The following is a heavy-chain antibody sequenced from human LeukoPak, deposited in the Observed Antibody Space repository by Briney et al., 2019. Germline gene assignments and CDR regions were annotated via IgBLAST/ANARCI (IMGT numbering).Heavy chain of an antibody. CDR1: GFTFSSYG. J-gene: IGHJ4*02. Sequence: GGSLRLSCAASGFTFSSYGMHWVRQAPGKGLEWVAVISYDGSNKYYADSVKGRFTISRDNSKNTLYLQMNSLRAEDTAVYYCAKPGYYYIPYYFDYWGQGTLVTVSS. CDR2: ISYDGSNK. D-gene: IGHD3-22*01. CDR3: AKPGYYYIPYYFDY. V-gene: IGHV3-30*18.